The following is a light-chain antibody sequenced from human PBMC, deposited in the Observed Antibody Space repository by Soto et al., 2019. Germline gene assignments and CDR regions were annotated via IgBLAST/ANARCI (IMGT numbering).Light chain of an antibody. J-gene: IGKJ4*01. CDR1: QSVSSN. CDR3: QQYGSSPLT. V-gene: IGKV3-15*01. CDR2: GAS. Sequence: EIVMTQSPATLSVSPVERATLSCMASQSVSSNLAWYQQKPGQAPRLLIYGASTRATGIPARFSGSGSGTEFTLTISRLEPEDFAVYYCQQYGSSPLTSGGGTKVDIK.